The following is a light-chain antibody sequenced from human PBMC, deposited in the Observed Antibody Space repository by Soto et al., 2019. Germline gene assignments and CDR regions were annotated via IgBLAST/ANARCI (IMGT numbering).Light chain of an antibody. V-gene: IGLV2-11*01. CDR1: SSDVIGSNY. J-gene: IGLJ2*01. CDR2: DVT. CDR3: CSYAGSYTFVV. Sequence: QSVLTQPRSVSGSPGQSVTISCTGTSSDVIGSNYVSWYQQHPGKAPKLMIYDVTKRPSGVPDRFSGSKSGNTACLTISGLQADYEADYYCCSYAGSYTFVVFGGGTKVTVL.